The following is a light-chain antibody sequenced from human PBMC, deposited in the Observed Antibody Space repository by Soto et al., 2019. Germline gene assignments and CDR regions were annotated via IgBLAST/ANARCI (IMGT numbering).Light chain of an antibody. CDR3: GTWDSSLSGGV. CDR2: DNN. V-gene: IGLV1-51*01. J-gene: IGLJ2*01. Sequence: QSVLTQPPSVSAAPGQKVTISCSGSSSNIGNNYVSWYQQLPGTAPKLLIYDNNIRPSGIPDRFSGSKSGTSATLGITGLQTGDEADYYCGTWDSSLSGGVFGGGTKLTVL. CDR1: SSNIGNNY.